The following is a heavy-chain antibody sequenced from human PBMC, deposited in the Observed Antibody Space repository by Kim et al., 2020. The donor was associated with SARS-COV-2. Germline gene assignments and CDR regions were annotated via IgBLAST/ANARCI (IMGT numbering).Heavy chain of an antibody. V-gene: IGHV4-31*03. CDR3: ARFGEGGSGRNNPWYFDY. CDR1: GGSISSGGYY. CDR2: IYYSGST. D-gene: IGHD3-10*01. J-gene: IGHJ4*02. Sequence: SETLSLTCTVSGGSISSGGYYWSWIRQHPGKVLEWIGYIYYSGSTYYNPSLKSRVTISVDTSKNQFSLKLSSVTAADTAVYYCARFGEGGSGRNNPWYFDYWGQGTLVTVSS.